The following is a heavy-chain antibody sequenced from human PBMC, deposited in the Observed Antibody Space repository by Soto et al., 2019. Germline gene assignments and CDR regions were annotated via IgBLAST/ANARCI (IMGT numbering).Heavy chain of an antibody. J-gene: IGHJ6*02. V-gene: IGHV4-59*01. D-gene: IGHD3-10*01. CDR1: GGSISSYY. Sequence: SETLSLTCTVSGGSISSYYWSWIRQPPGKGLEWIGYIYYSGSTNYNPSLKSRVTISVDTSKNQFSLKLSSVTAADTAVYYCARDDRGYYGSGSYFPYYYGMDVWGQGTTVTSP. CDR2: IYYSGST. CDR3: ARDDRGYYGSGSYFPYYYGMDV.